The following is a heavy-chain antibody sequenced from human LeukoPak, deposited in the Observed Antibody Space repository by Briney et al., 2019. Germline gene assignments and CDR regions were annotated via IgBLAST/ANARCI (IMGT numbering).Heavy chain of an antibody. CDR1: GYTFTGYY. CDR2: INPNSGGT. J-gene: IGHJ6*02. CDR3: ARELGYCSGGSCYGAYYYGMDV. D-gene: IGHD2-15*01. V-gene: IGHV1-2*04. Sequence: GASVKVSCKASGYTFTGYYMHWVRQAPGQGLEWMGWINPNSGGTNYAQKFQGWVTMTRDTSISTAYMELSRLRSDDTAVYYCARELGYCSGGSCYGAYYYGMDVWGQGTTVTVSS.